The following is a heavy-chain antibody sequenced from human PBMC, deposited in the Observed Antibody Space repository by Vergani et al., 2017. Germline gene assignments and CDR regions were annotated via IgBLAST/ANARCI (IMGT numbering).Heavy chain of an antibody. V-gene: IGHV3-33*06. CDR3: AKDRPVVVTAIEWTHWYFDL. CDR1: GFTFSSYG. CDR2: IWYDGSNK. D-gene: IGHD2-21*02. J-gene: IGHJ2*01. Sequence: QVQLVESGGGVVQPGRSLRLSCAASGFTFSSYGMHWVRQAPGKGLEWVAVIWYDGSNKYYADSVKGRFTISRDNSKNTLYLQMNSLRAEDTAVYYCAKDRPVVVTAIEWTHWYFDLWGRGTLVTVSS.